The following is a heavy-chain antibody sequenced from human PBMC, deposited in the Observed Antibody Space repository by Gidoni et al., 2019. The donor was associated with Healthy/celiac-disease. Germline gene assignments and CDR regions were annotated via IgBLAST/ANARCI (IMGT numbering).Heavy chain of an antibody. Sequence: QVQLQESGPGLVKPSETLSLTCTVSVGSLSSYYWSWIRQPPGKGLEWIGYIYYSGSTNYNPSLKSRVTISVDTSKNQFSLKLSSVTAADTAVYYCARVAPGWSGYYSPFFDYWGQGTLVTVSS. CDR2: IYYSGST. CDR3: ARVAPGWSGYYSPFFDY. J-gene: IGHJ4*02. V-gene: IGHV4-59*01. CDR1: VGSLSSYY. D-gene: IGHD3-3*01.